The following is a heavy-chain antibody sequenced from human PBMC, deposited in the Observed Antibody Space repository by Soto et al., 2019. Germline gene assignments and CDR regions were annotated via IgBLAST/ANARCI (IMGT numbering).Heavy chain of an antibody. CDR3: ARINYYDSSGYSLNYYYYGMDV. D-gene: IGHD3-22*01. Sequence: SETLSLTCAVSGGSISSGGYSWSWIRQPPGKGLEWTGYIYHSGSTYYNPSLKSRVTISVDRSKNQFSLKLSSVTAADTAVYYCARINYYDSSGYSLNYYYYGMDVWGQGTTVTVSS. V-gene: IGHV4-30-2*01. CDR2: IYHSGST. CDR1: GGSISSGGYS. J-gene: IGHJ6*02.